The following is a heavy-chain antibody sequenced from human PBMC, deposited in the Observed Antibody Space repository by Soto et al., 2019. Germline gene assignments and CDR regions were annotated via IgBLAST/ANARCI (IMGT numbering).Heavy chain of an antibody. CDR2: IDWDDDK. CDR3: ARNPYSGSYSSWFDP. Sequence: PTLVNPTQTLTLTCTFSGFSLSTSGMCVSWIRQPPGKALEWLALIDWDDDKYYSTSLKTRLTISKDTSKNQVVLTMTNMDPVDTATYYCARNPYSGSYSSWFDPWGQGTLVTVSS. CDR1: GFSLSTSGMC. D-gene: IGHD1-26*01. J-gene: IGHJ5*02. V-gene: IGHV2-70*01.